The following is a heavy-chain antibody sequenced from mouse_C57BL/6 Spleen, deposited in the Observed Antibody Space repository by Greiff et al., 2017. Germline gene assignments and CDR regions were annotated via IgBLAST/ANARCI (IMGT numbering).Heavy chain of an antibody. CDR2: IYPGGGYT. CDR3: ARVTAQALYFDY. CDR1: GYTFTNYW. D-gene: IGHD3-2*02. V-gene: IGHV1-63*01. Sequence: QVQLKESGAELVRPGTSVKMSCKASGYTFTNYWIGWAKQRPGHGLEWIGDIYPGGGYTNYNEKFKGKATLTADKSSSTAYMQFSSLTSEDSAIYYCARVTAQALYFDYWGQGTTLTVSS. J-gene: IGHJ2*01.